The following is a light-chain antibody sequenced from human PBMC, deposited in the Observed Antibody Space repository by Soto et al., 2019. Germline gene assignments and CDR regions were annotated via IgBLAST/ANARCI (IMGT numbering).Light chain of an antibody. CDR1: QSVSSY. V-gene: IGKV3-11*01. CDR2: DAS. Sequence: EIVLTQSPATLSLSPGERATLSCRASQSVSSYLAWYHQKPGQAPRLLIYDASSRATGIPARFSGSGSGTDFTLTISSLEPEDFAVYYCQQRSNWLTFGPGTRLEIK. CDR3: QQRSNWLT. J-gene: IGKJ5*01.